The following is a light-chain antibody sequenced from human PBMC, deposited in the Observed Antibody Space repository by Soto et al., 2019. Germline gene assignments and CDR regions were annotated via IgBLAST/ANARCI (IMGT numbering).Light chain of an antibody. CDR3: QQRRSWPPT. CDR1: QSVHRY. CDR2: EAS. J-gene: IGKJ4*02. Sequence: EIVLTQSPATLSLSPGDRATLSCRASQSVHRYLAWYQQKPGQAPRLLMYEASNRATGIPATFSANGSGTDFTLTITDLEPEDFSVYYCQQRRSWPPTLGGGTKVEF. V-gene: IGKV3-11*01.